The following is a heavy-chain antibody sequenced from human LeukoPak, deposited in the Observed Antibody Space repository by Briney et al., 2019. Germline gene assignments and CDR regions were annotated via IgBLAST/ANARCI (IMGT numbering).Heavy chain of an antibody. V-gene: IGHV1-2*02. Sequence: ASVKVSCKASGYTFTGYYMHWERQAPGQGLEWMGWINPNSGGTNYAQKFQGRVTMTRDTSISTAYMELSRLRSDDTAVYYCARDHYTGYSYGFDYWGQGTLVTVYS. CDR3: ARDHYTGYSYGFDY. D-gene: IGHD5-18*01. CDR2: INPNSGGT. J-gene: IGHJ4*02. CDR1: GYTFTGYY.